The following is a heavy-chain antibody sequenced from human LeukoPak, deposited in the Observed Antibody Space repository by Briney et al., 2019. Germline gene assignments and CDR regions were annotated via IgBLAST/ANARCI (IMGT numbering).Heavy chain of an antibody. CDR3: AKFVAVAGKDAFDI. Sequence: GGSLRLSCAATGFTFSDYYMSWIRQAPGKGLEWVSYISSGSTYTNYADSVKGRFTISRDNAKNSLYLQMNSLRAEDTAVYYCAKFVAVAGKDAFDIWGQGTMVTVSS. CDR1: GFTFSDYY. D-gene: IGHD6-19*01. J-gene: IGHJ3*02. CDR2: ISSGSTYT. V-gene: IGHV3-11*06.